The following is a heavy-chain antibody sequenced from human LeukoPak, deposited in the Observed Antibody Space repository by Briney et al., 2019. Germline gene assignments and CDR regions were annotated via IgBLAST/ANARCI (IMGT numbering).Heavy chain of an antibody. V-gene: IGHV3-23*01. Sequence: GGSLRLSCVASGFGFSYYDMNWVRQTPGKGLEWVSTISGTDDSTYYADSVKGRFTISRDNSKNTLYLQMDSLRAEDTAVYHCARDRAVGYYDSGGHVIFDYWGQGTLVTVSS. J-gene: IGHJ4*02. CDR3: ARDRAVGYYDSGGHVIFDY. D-gene: IGHD3-22*01. CDR2: ISGTDDST. CDR1: GFGFSYYD.